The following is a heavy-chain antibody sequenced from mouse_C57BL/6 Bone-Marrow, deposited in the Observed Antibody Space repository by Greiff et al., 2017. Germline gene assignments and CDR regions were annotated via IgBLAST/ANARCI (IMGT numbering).Heavy chain of an antibody. CDR2: IDPNSGGP. CDR1: GYTFTTYS. CDR3: AQDYYGSSRGGYCDV. J-gene: IGHJ1*03. D-gene: IGHD1-1*01. Sequence: QVQLQQPGAELVKPGASVKLSCKASGYTFTTYSMHWVKQSPGRGLEWIGRIDPNSGGPKYNEKFKSKATLTVDKPSSTAYMQLSSLTSEDSAVYYGAQDYYGSSRGGYCDVWGKGTTVTVSS. V-gene: IGHV1-72*01.